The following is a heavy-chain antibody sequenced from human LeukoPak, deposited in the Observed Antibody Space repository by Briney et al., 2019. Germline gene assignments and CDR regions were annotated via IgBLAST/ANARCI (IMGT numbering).Heavy chain of an antibody. CDR3: ARLPMTTVTTSDY. D-gene: IGHD4-11*01. J-gene: IGHJ4*02. Sequence: GASVRVSCKASGYTFTSYYMHWVRQAPGQGLEWMGIINPSGGSTSYALKFQGRVTMTRDMSTSTVYMELSSLRSEDTAVYYCARLPMTTVTTSDYWGQGTLVTLSS. CDR2: INPSGGST. CDR1: GYTFTSYY. V-gene: IGHV1-46*01.